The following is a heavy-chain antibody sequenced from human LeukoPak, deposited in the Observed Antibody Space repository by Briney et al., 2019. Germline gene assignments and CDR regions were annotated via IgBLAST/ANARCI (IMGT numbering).Heavy chain of an antibody. Sequence: PSETLSLTCTVSGGSISSGGYYWSWIRQHPGKGLEWIGYIYYSGSTYYNPSLKGRVTISVDTSKSQFSLKLSSVTAADTAVYYCAGVDYSNYEYYFDYWGQGTLVTVSS. CDR3: AGVDYSNYEYYFDY. D-gene: IGHD4-11*01. CDR2: IYYSGST. J-gene: IGHJ4*02. V-gene: IGHV4-31*03. CDR1: GGSISSGGYY.